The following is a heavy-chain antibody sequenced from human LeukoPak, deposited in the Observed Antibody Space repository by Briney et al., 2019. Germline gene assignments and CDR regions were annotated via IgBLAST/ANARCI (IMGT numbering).Heavy chain of an antibody. J-gene: IGHJ4*02. Sequence: PGGTLRLSCAASGFTFSSHGMSWVRQAPGKGLEWVSAISGSGGSSFYADSVKGRFTISRDNSKNTLYLQMNSLRAEDTAVYYCARDRIRAVAGSGYFDYWGQGTLVTVSS. CDR1: GFTFSSHG. D-gene: IGHD6-19*01. CDR2: ISGSGGSS. CDR3: ARDRIRAVAGSGYFDY. V-gene: IGHV3-23*01.